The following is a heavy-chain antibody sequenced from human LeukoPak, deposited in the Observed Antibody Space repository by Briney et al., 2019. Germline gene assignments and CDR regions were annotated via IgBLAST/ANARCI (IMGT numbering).Heavy chain of an antibody. Sequence: GGSLRLSCVASGFTFDDYGMSWVRQAPGKGLEWVSGINWNGGGTGYADSAKGRFTISRDNAKSSLYLQMNSLRAEDTALYYCARALGHSGSRWGQGTLVTVSS. CDR3: ARALGHSGSR. CDR1: GFTFDDYG. D-gene: IGHD1-26*01. CDR2: INWNGGGT. J-gene: IGHJ1*01. V-gene: IGHV3-20*04.